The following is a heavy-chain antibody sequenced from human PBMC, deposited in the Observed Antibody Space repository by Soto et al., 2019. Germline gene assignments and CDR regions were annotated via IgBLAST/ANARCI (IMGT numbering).Heavy chain of an antibody. J-gene: IGHJ6*02. CDR3: ARGLVVLVPAADTYYYYGIDV. Sequence: QVQLVQSGAEVKKPGSSVKVSCKASGGTFSSYAISWVRQAPGQGLEWMGGIIPIFGTANYAQKFQGRVTITADESTSTAYMELSSLRSEDTAVYYCARGLVVLVPAADTYYYYGIDVWGQGTTVTVSS. V-gene: IGHV1-69*12. D-gene: IGHD2-2*01. CDR1: GGTFSSYA. CDR2: IIPIFGTA.